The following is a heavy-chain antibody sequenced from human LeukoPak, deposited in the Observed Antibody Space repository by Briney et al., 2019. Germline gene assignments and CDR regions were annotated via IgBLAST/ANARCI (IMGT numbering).Heavy chain of an antibody. CDR1: GFTFRTYS. CDR3: ASQFGDCSGTSCYSR. CDR2: ISSSSSYI. V-gene: IGHV3-21*01. Sequence: PGRSLRLSCAASGFTFRTYSMNWVRQAPGKGLEWVSSISSSSSYIYYADSLKGRFTISRDNAKNSLYLQMNSLRAEDTAVYYCASQFGDCSGTSCYSRWGQGTLVTVSS. D-gene: IGHD2-15*01. J-gene: IGHJ4*02.